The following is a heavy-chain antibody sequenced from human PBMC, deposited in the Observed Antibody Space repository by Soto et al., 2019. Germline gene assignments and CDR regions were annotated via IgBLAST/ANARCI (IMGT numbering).Heavy chain of an antibody. J-gene: IGHJ5*02. V-gene: IGHV4-34*01. CDR1: GGSFSGYY. CDR3: ARGVSQDYGSGSYYNWFDP. CDR2: INHSGST. D-gene: IGHD3-10*01. Sequence: PSETLSLTCAVYGGSFSGYYWSWIRQPPGKGLEWIGEINHSGSTNYNPSLKSRVTISVDTSENQFSLKLSSVTAADTAVYYCARGVSQDYGSGSYYNWFDPWGQGTLVTVSS.